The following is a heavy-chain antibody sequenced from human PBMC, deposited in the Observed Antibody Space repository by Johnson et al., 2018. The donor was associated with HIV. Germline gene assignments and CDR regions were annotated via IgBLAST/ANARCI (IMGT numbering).Heavy chain of an antibody. V-gene: IGHV3-30*03. Sequence: VQLVESGGGVVQPGRSLRLSCAASGFTLSSYGMHWVRQAPGKGLEWVAVISYDGNNTYYADSVKGRFTISRDNSKNTLYLQMNSLRAEDTAVYYCASEYSYGSHDAFDIWGQGIMVTVSS. CDR3: ASEYSYGSHDAFDI. CDR2: ISYDGNNT. D-gene: IGHD5-18*01. CDR1: GFTLSSYG. J-gene: IGHJ3*02.